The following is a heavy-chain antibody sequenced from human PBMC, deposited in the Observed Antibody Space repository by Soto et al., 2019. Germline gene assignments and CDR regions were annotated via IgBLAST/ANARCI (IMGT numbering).Heavy chain of an antibody. V-gene: IGHV1-2*04. CDR3: ARGVPGYYYGMDV. Sequence: ASVKVSCKASGFTFTSSAMQWVRQAPGQRLEWIGWINANSGSTNYAQKFQGWVTMTRDTSISTAYMELSRLRSDDTDVYYCARGVPGYYYGMDVWGQGTTVTVSS. D-gene: IGHD3-10*01. J-gene: IGHJ6*02. CDR2: INANSGST. CDR1: GFTFTSSA.